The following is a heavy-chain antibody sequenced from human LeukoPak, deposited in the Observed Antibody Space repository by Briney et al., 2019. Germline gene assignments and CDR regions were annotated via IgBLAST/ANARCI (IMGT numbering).Heavy chain of an antibody. Sequence: PSETLSLTCTVSGASISDSYWSWIRQPPGKGLEWIGYIYTSGGSVYNPSLLGRVSISADMSKNQFSLNVNSVTAADTAVYFCARHPIVFGGSSGAFDIWCQGAMVTVTS. CDR1: GASISDSY. V-gene: IGHV4-4*09. CDR3: ARHPIVFGGSSGAFDI. J-gene: IGHJ3*02. D-gene: IGHD3-16*01. CDR2: IYTSGGS.